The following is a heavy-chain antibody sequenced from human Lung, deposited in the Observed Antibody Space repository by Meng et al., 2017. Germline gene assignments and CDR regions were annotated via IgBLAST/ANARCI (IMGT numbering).Heavy chain of an antibody. Sequence: QGRRGQSGAEVKKPGASGKVSCKPSGYNFPDYYIHWVRRAPGQGLEWMGRINPKSGDTHYAQKFQARVTMTGDTSISTAYMELSGLRSDDTAMYYCARDEDISAAGKLFGDYWGQGTLVTVSS. CDR1: GYNFPDYY. D-gene: IGHD6-25*01. CDR2: INPKSGDT. V-gene: IGHV1-2*06. CDR3: ARDEDISAAGKLFGDY. J-gene: IGHJ4*02.